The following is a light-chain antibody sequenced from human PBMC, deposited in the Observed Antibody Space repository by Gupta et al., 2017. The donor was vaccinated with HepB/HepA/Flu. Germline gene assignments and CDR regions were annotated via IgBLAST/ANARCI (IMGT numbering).Light chain of an antibody. J-gene: IGKJ2*01. CDR2: GAS. V-gene: IGKV3-20*01. CDR3: QQYGSSPPYI. Sequence: EIVLTQSPGPLSFSPGERATLSCRASQNFTSSSLTWYQQKPGQTPRLLLYGASSRATGIPDRFSVRGSGTDFTLTISRLEPEDFAMYYCQQYGSSPPYIFGQGTKLEIK. CDR1: QNFTSSS.